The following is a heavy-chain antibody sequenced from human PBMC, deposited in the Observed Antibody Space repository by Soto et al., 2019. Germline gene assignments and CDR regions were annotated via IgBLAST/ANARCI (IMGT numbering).Heavy chain of an antibody. D-gene: IGHD4-17*01. CDR1: GYIFTNYA. Sequence: QVQLVQSGAEVKTPGASVKLSCKASGYIFTNYAIHWVRQAPGHRLEWMGWINAGTGNTRYSQKFQGRITISTDASASTAYIDLNSLRSEDTAVYYCARDRTTSSTRQFDYWGQGSLVTVSS. CDR2: INAGTGNT. CDR3: ARDRTTSSTRQFDY. V-gene: IGHV1-3*01. J-gene: IGHJ4*02.